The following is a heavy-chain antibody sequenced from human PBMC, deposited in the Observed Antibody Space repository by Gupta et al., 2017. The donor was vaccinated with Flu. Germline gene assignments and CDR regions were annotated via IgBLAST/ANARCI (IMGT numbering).Heavy chain of an antibody. CDR1: GFTFRPYG. CDR2: ISGGGYTT. V-gene: IGHV3-23*01. D-gene: IGHD4-23*01. J-gene: IGHJ4*02. Sequence: EVQLLESEGGLAPPGGSLRLSCAASGFTFRPYGMSWVRQAPGKGLEWVSGISGGGYTTYYADSVKGRFTISRDNAENTLSLQMNSLRAEDTAVYYCAKGDYGGDSLFYFDYWGQGTLVTVSS. CDR3: AKGDYGGDSLFYFDY.